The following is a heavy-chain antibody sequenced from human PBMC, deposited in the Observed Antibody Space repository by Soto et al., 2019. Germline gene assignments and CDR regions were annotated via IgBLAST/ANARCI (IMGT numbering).Heavy chain of an antibody. CDR3: ARVPSVVTPGNDYFGVDV. Sequence: EVRLAQSGGEVKKPGESLKISCKGSGYSFTYYWIAWVRQRPGKDLEWMGIIYPNDADTRYNPSFQGQVTISADKCISTAYLQWTSLKTSDTAMYYCARVPSVVTPGNDYFGVDVWGQGTTVIVSS. CDR2: IYPNDADT. D-gene: IGHD2-2*01. J-gene: IGHJ6*02. V-gene: IGHV5-51*01. CDR1: GYSFTYYW.